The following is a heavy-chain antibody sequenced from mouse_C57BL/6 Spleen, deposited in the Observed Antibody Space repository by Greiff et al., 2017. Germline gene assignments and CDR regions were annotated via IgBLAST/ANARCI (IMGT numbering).Heavy chain of an antibody. V-gene: IGHV2-2*01. D-gene: IGHD2-4*01. CDR1: GFSLTSYG. CDR2: IWSGGST. Sequence: QVQLQQSGPGLVQPSQSLSITCTVSGFSLTSYGVHWVRQSPGKGLEWLGVIWSGGSTDYNAAFISRLSISKDNSKSQVFFKMNSLQADDTAIYYCARNLLYDYDGGYAMDYWGQGTSVTVSS. CDR3: ARNLLYDYDGGYAMDY. J-gene: IGHJ4*01.